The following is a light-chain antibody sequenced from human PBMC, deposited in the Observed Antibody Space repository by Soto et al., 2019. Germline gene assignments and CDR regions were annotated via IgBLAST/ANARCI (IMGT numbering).Light chain of an antibody. CDR3: QERSIWPPSFT. J-gene: IGKJ3*01. Sequence: EIALTQSPATLSLSPGERATLSCRASQSVSRYLAWYQQRPGQAPRLLIFDATKRTADTPARFSGSGSGTDFTLTISSLVPEDSAVYYCQERSIWPPSFTFGPGTKV. V-gene: IGKV3-11*01. CDR2: DAT. CDR1: QSVSRY.